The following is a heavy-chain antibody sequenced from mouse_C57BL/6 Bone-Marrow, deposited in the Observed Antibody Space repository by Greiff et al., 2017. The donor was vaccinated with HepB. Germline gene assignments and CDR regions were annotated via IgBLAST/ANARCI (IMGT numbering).Heavy chain of an antibody. J-gene: IGHJ2*01. CDR1: GFNIKNTY. CDR2: IDPANGNT. Sequence: EVQLQESVAELVRPGASVKLSCTASGFNIKNTYMHWVKQRPEQGLEWIGRIDPANGNTKYAPKFQGKATITADTSSNTAYLQLSSLTSEDTAIYYCARREDLLWSPLDYWGQGTTLTVSS. D-gene: IGHD2-1*01. V-gene: IGHV14-3*01. CDR3: ARREDLLWSPLDY.